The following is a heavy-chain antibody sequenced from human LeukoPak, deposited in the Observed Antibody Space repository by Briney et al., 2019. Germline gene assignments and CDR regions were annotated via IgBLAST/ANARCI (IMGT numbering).Heavy chain of an antibody. V-gene: IGHV4-61*02. J-gene: IGHJ6*03. CDR3: AREYVTMVRDVIIMNSYYYYMDV. CDR2: IYNSGHT. CDR1: GGSISSGSFY. D-gene: IGHD3-10*01. Sequence: SETLSLTCTVSGGSISSGSFYWGWIRQPAGKGLEWIGRIYNSGHTRYNPSLKSRVTLSVDTSKNQFSLRLTSVTAADTAVYYCAREYVTMVRDVIIMNSYYYYMDVWGKGTTVTISS.